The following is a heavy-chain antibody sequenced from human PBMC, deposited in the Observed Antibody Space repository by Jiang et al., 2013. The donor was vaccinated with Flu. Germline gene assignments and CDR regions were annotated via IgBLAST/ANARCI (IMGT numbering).Heavy chain of an antibody. J-gene: IGHJ6*02. CDR2: FDPEDGET. CDR1: GYTLTELS. V-gene: IGHV1-24*01. D-gene: IGHD6-19*01. Sequence: SGAEVKKPGASVKVSCKVSGYTLTELSMHWVRQAPGKGLEWMGGFDPEDGETIYAQKFQGRVTMTEDTSTDTAYMELSSLRSEDTAVYYCATSYGLGSQRDYYYYGMDVWGQGTTVTVSS. CDR3: ATSYGLGSQRDYYYYGMDV.